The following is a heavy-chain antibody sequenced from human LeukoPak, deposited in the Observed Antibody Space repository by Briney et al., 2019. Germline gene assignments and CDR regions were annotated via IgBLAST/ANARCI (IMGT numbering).Heavy chain of an antibody. V-gene: IGHV1-24*01. D-gene: IGHD3-10*01. Sequence: ASVKVSCKVSGYTLTELSMHWVRQAPGKGIEWMGGFDPEDGETIYAQKFQGRVTMTEDTSTDTAYMELSSLRSEDTAVYYCATFDRMVLTLDYWGQGTLVTVSS. CDR3: ATFDRMVLTLDY. CDR2: FDPEDGET. J-gene: IGHJ4*02. CDR1: GYTLTELS.